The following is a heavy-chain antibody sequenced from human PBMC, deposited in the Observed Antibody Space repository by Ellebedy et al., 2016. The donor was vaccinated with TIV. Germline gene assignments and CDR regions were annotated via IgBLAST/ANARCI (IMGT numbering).Heavy chain of an antibody. J-gene: IGHJ4*02. CDR1: GFTFSSYG. CDR2: IWFDGSNK. V-gene: IGHV3-33*01. Sequence: GGSLRLXCVASGFTFSSYGMHWVRQAPGKGLEWVAVIWFDGSNKYYADSVKGRFTISRDNSKNTLYLQMNSLRAEDTAVYYCVGLITPGGDIKWGQGTLVTVSS. D-gene: IGHD3-16*01. CDR3: VGLITPGGDIK.